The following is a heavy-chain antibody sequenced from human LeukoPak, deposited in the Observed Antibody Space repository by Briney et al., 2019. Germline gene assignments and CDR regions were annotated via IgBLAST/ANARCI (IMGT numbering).Heavy chain of an antibody. Sequence: PGGSLRLSCAASGFTFSSYGMHWVRQAPGKGLEWVAVISYDGSNKYYADSVKGRFTISRDNSKNTLYLQMNSLRAEDTAVYYCARDTHYSSGWYSFWYFDLWGRGTLVTVSS. D-gene: IGHD6-19*01. V-gene: IGHV3-30*03. CDR3: ARDTHYSSGWYSFWYFDL. J-gene: IGHJ2*01. CDR1: GFTFSSYG. CDR2: ISYDGSNK.